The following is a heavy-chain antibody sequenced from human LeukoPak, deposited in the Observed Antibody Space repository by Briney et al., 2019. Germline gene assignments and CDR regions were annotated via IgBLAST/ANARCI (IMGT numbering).Heavy chain of an antibody. D-gene: IGHD2-15*01. CDR3: ARVTGYVIEGNFDY. CDR2: INHSGST. V-gene: IGHV4-34*01. CDR1: GGSFSGYY. J-gene: IGHJ4*02. Sequence: SETLSLTCAVYGGSFSGYYWSWIRQPPGKGLEWIGEINHSGSTNYNPSLKSRVTISVDTSKNQFSLKLRSVTAADTAVYYCARVTGYVIEGNFDYWGQGTLVTVSS.